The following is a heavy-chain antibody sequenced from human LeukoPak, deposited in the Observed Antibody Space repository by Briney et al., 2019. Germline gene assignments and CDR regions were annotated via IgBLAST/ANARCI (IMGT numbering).Heavy chain of an antibody. J-gene: IGHJ4*02. V-gene: IGHV4-34*01. Sequence: SETLSLTCAVYGGSFSGYYWSWIRQPPGKGLEWIGQINHSGSTNYNPSLKSRVTISVDTSKNQFSLKLSSVTAADTAVYYCARVRPDYMTTEDYYLDYWGQGTLVTVSS. CDR3: ARVRPDYMTTEDYYLDY. D-gene: IGHD4-17*01. CDR1: GGSFSGYY. CDR2: INHSGST.